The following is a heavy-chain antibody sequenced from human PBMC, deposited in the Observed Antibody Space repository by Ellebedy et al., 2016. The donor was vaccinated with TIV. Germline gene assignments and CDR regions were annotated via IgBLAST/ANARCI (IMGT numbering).Heavy chain of an antibody. CDR3: ARGGGQLVHYYYYGMDV. V-gene: IGHV4-59*01. Sequence: SETLSLTXTVSGGSISSYYWSWIRQPPGKGLEWIGSIYYSGSTNYNPSRKSRVTISVDTSNNPFSLKPSSVTAADTAGYHRARGGGQLVHYYYYGMDVWGQGTTVTVSS. D-gene: IGHD6-13*01. J-gene: IGHJ6*02. CDR2: IYYSGST. CDR1: GGSISSYY.